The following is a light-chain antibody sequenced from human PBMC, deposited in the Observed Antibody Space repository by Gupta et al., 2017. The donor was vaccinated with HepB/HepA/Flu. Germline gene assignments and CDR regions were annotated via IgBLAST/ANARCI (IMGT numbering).Light chain of an antibody. CDR2: ENN. CDR1: SLRNYY. J-gene: IGLJ2*01. Sequence: SSELTQDPPVSVALGQTVRITCQGDSLRNYYASWFQQKPGQAPKLVLYENNIRPAGIPDRLSGSNSGNTASFTIAGTQAEDEADYYCNCRDSSGNVVFGGGTRLTVL. CDR3: NCRDSSGNVV. V-gene: IGLV3-19*01.